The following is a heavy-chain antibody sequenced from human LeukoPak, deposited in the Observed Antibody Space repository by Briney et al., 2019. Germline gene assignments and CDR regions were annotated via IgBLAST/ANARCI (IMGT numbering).Heavy chain of an antibody. J-gene: IGHJ4*02. CDR1: GFTFSSYS. D-gene: IGHD2/OR15-2a*01. V-gene: IGHV3-21*01. CDR3: ARDSSFVSIFDHFDY. CDR2: ISSSSSYI. Sequence: PGGSLRLSCAASGFTFSSYSMNWVRQAPGKGLEWVSSISSSSSYIYYADSVKGRFTISRDNAKNSLYLQMNSLRAEDMAVYYCARDSSFVSIFDHFDYWGQGTLVTVS.